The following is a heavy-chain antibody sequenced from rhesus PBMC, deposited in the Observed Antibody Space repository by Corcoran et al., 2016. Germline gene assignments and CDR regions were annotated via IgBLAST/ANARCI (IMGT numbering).Heavy chain of an antibody. J-gene: IGHJ4*01. Sequence: EVQLVESGAGLVQPGGSLVLSCAASGFTFSNSWMSWVRQAPGKGIGGGARIKRKADGETTNYAAAVKGRCTISRYDAKNTLYLQMNSLKTEDTAVYYCTTGSEYCTGSGCYDYFDYWGQGVLVTVSS. CDR1: GFTFSNSW. D-gene: IGHD2-21*01. CDR3: TTGSEYCTGSGCYDYFDY. CDR2: IKRKADGETT. V-gene: IGHV3-30*02.